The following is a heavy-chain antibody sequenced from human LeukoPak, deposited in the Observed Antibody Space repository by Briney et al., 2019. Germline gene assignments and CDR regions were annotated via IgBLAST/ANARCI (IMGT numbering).Heavy chain of an antibody. D-gene: IGHD5-18*01. CDR3: AKDADTATIIYWYFDL. J-gene: IGHJ2*01. CDR2: IYTDGRT. V-gene: IGHV3-53*05. CDR1: GFTVSTNY. Sequence: QAGGSLRLSCAASGFTVSTNYMSWVRQAPGKGLEWVSVIYTDGRTYYADSVKGRFTISRDNSKNTLYLQLNSLRPEDTAVYYCAKDADTATIIYWYFDLWAVAPWSLSP.